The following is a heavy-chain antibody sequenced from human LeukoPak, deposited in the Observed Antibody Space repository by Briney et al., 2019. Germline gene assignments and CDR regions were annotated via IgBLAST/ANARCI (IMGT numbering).Heavy chain of an antibody. J-gene: IGHJ4*02. D-gene: IGHD3-3*01. CDR1: GFTFSNYA. Sequence: GGSLRLSCAASGFTFSNYAMSWVRQAPGKGREWVSAISGSGASTYYADSVKGRFTTSRDSSMETLYLQMNSLRAEDTATYFCAKRLSFGVAIGDFDYWGQGTLVTVSS. CDR2: ISGSGAST. CDR3: AKRLSFGVAIGDFDY. V-gene: IGHV3-23*01.